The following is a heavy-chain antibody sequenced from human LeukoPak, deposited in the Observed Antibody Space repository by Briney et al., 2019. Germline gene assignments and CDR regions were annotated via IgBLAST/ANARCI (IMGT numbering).Heavy chain of an antibody. CDR1: GYTFTSYG. J-gene: IGHJ5*02. D-gene: IGHD3-22*01. V-gene: IGHV1-18*01. Sequence: ASVKVSCKASGYTFTSYGISWVRQAPGQGLEWMGWISAYNGNTNYAQKLQGRVTMTADTSTSTAYMELSSLRSEDTAVYYCARDALGYYDSSGYYYNWFDPWGQGTLVTVSS. CDR3: ARDALGYYDSSGYYYNWFDP. CDR2: ISAYNGNT.